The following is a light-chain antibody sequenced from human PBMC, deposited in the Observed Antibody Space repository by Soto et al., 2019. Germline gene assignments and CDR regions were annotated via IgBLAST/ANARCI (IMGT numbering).Light chain of an antibody. J-gene: IGKJ1*01. CDR2: DAS. Sequence: DIQMPQSPSTLSASVGDRVTITCRASPSISDRLAWYQRKPGKAPKLLIFDASSLESGVPSRFSGSGSGSEFTLAISSLQPDDFAPYYCQHYSTGWSFAQGTKVEI. CDR3: QHYSTGWS. CDR1: PSISDR. V-gene: IGKV1-5*01.